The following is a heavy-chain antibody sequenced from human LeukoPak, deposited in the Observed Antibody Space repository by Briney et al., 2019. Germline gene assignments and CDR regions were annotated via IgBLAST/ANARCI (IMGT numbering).Heavy chain of an antibody. Sequence: GGSLRLSCAASGFTFGSYAMTWVRQAPGKGLEWVSGISASGGSTHYADSVKGRFTISRDNSKNTLYLQMNSLRAEDTAVYYCARDKPPPYYYDSSGIFDYWGQGTLVTVSS. J-gene: IGHJ4*02. CDR3: ARDKPPPYYYDSSGIFDY. V-gene: IGHV3-23*01. CDR1: GFTFGSYA. D-gene: IGHD3-22*01. CDR2: ISASGGST.